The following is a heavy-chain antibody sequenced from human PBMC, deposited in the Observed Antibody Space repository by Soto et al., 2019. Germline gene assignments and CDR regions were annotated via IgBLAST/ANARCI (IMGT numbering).Heavy chain of an antibody. CDR2: ISYDGSNK. V-gene: IGHV3-30*18. D-gene: IGHD2-15*01. CDR3: AKDGDIVVVVAAVAVGYFDY. Sequence: QVQLVESGGGVVQPGRSLRLSCAASGFTFSSYGMHWVRQAPGKGLEWVAVISYDGSNKYYADSVKGRVTISRDNSKNTLYLQMTSLRADDTAVYYCAKDGDIVVVVAAVAVGYFDYWGQGTLVTVSS. CDR1: GFTFSSYG. J-gene: IGHJ4*02.